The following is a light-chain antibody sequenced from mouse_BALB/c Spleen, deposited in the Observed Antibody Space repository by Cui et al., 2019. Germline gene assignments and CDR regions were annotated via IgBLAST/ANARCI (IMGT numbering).Light chain of an antibody. V-gene: IGKV10-94*01. CDR1: QNINVW. CDR2: KAS. CDR3: QQGQSYPWT. Sequence: ACLGDTITITCHASQNINVWLSWYQQKPGNIPKLLIYKASNLHTGVPSRFSGSGSGTGFTLTISSLQPEDIATYYCQQGQSYPWTFGGGTKLEIK. J-gene: IGKJ1*01.